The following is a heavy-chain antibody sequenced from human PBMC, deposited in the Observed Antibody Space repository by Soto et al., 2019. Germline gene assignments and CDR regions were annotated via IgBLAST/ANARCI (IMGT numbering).Heavy chain of an antibody. V-gene: IGHV3-23*01. J-gene: IGHJ4*02. CDR3: ARVEDNWNHYGS. CDR1: GFTFSSYV. D-gene: IGHD1-20*01. Sequence: GGSLRLSCAASGFTFSSYVMSWVRQAPGKGLEWVATISGTGESTYYAESTKGRFTISRDNSKTTLYLRMNSLRAEDTAVYYCARVEDNWNHYGSWGQGALVTVSS. CDR2: ISGTGEST.